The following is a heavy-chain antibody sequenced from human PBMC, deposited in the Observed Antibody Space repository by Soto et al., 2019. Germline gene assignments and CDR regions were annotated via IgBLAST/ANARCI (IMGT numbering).Heavy chain of an antibody. CDR3: ARGPKPYYFDY. Sequence: ASAKLTSKESGFALTCYALRWVRQAPGQRLEWMGWINAGNGNTKYSQKFQGRVTITRDTSASTAYMELSSLRSEDTALYYCARGPKPYYFDYWGQGTLVTVSS. CDR1: GFALTCYA. V-gene: IGHV1-3*01. J-gene: IGHJ4*02. CDR2: INAGNGNT.